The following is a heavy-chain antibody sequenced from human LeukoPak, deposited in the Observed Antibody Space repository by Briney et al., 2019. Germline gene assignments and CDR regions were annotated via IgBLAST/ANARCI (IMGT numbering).Heavy chain of an antibody. J-gene: IGHJ6*04. CDR1: GFTFRNYA. CDR3: ARVLGDAFWSGYLADV. Sequence: GGSLRLSCAASGFTFRNYAMHWVRQAPGKGLEWVAVISYDGRNKYYAKSVKGRFTISRDNSKNTLYLQMNSLRAEDTAVYYCARVLGDAFWSGYLADVWGKGTTVTISS. V-gene: IGHV3-30*04. D-gene: IGHD3-3*01. CDR2: ISYDGRNK.